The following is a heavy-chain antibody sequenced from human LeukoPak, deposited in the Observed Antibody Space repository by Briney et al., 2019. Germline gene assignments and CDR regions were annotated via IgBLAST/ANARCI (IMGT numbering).Heavy chain of an antibody. Sequence: PGGSLRLXCAASGFTCSSYSMNWVRQAPGKGLESVSYISSSSSTIYYADSVKGRFTISRDNAKNSLYLQMNSLRAEDTAVYYCARDLTSSGSHNAFDIWGQGTMVTVSS. CDR1: GFTCSSYS. D-gene: IGHD1-26*01. CDR2: ISSSSSTI. V-gene: IGHV3-48*01. J-gene: IGHJ3*02. CDR3: ARDLTSSGSHNAFDI.